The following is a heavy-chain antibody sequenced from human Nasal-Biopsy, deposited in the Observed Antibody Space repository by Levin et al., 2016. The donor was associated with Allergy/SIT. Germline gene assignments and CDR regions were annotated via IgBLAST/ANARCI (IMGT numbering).Heavy chain of an antibody. CDR3: ARAGLTDSGSYSTYFFDQ. J-gene: IGHJ4*02. V-gene: IGHV4-59*11. CDR2: VYYTGNI. D-gene: IGHD3-10*01. CDR1: GASISNHY. Sequence: SETLSLTCSVSGASISNHYWSWIRQPPGKQLEWIGYVYYTGNINYSPSLKSRVTISVDTSKTHFSLKLRSVTAADTAIYYCARAGLTDSGSYSTYFFDQWGPGTLVTVSS.